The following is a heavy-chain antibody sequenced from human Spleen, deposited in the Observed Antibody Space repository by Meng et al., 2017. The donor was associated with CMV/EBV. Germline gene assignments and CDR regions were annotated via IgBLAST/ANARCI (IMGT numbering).Heavy chain of an antibody. V-gene: IGHV3-7*01. CDR2: IKQDGSDK. CDR1: EFNFSNYW. Sequence: GESLKISCAASEFNFSNYWMTWVRQTPGKGLEWVANIKQDGSDKKYLDSVRGRFTISRNNAKNSLYLQMNSLRAEDTAVYYCARNWGTDYWSQGTVVTVSS. J-gene: IGHJ4*02. D-gene: IGHD7-27*01. CDR3: ARNWGTDY.